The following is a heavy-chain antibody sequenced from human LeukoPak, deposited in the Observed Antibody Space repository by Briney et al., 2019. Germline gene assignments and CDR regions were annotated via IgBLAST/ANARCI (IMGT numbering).Heavy chain of an antibody. D-gene: IGHD5-12*01. CDR2: IYPGYSDA. CDR1: GYILTNNW. Sequence: GESLKISCKVSGYILTNNWIGWVRPVPGKGLEWMGLIYPGYSDAKYSPSFQGQVTFSVDKSISTAYLQWSSLKASDTAMYYCARQQAGYAGDAFDIWGQGTMVTVSS. CDR3: ARQQAGYAGDAFDI. V-gene: IGHV5-51*01. J-gene: IGHJ3*02.